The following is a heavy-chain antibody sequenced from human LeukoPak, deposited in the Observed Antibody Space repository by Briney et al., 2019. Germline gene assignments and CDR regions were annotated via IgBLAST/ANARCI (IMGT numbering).Heavy chain of an antibody. V-gene: IGHV3-23*01. CDR1: GFTFSSYA. D-gene: IGHD6-13*01. Sequence: GGSLRLSCAASGFTFSSYAMNWVRQAPGKGLEWVSVISGSGVNTYYADSVTGRFTISRDNSKNTLYLQMNSLRAEDTAVYYCAKSFGPVIAAAGTGADWGQGTLVTVSS. CDR3: AKSFGPVIAAAGTGAD. CDR2: ISGSGVNT. J-gene: IGHJ4*02.